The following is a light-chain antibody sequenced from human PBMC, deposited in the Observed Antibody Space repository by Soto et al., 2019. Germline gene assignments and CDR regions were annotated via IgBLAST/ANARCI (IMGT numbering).Light chain of an antibody. J-gene: IGLJ1*01. CDR3: FSHTSSTTYV. Sequence: QSVLTQPASVSGSPGQSITISCTGTSRDVGGYNYVSWYQQYPGKAPKLMIYGVTNRPSGVSNRFSGSKTGNTASLTISGLQAEDEAYYYCFSHTSSTTYVFGTGTKVTVL. CDR2: GVT. CDR1: SRDVGGYNY. V-gene: IGLV2-14*01.